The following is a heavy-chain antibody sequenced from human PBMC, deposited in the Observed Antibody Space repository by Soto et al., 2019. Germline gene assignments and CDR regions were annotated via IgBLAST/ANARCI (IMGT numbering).Heavy chain of an antibody. CDR1: GYTFTSYA. Sequence: QVQLVQSGAEVKKPGASVKVSCKASGYTFTSYAISWVRQAPGQGLEWMGWISAYNGNTNYAQKLQGRATTTTDTSTTTAYMELRSLRSEDTAVYYCARSAPPAGYWGQGTLVSVSS. V-gene: IGHV1-18*01. CDR2: ISAYNGNT. J-gene: IGHJ4*02. CDR3: ARSAPPAGY.